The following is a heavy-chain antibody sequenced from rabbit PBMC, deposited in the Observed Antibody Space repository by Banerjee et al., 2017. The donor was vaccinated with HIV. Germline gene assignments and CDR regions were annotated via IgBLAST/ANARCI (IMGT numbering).Heavy chain of an antibody. J-gene: IGHJ4*01. D-gene: IGHD4-1*01. Sequence: EESGGDLVKPEGSLTLTCTASGFTISSSYWIYWVRQAPGKGLEWIGTIYAGEGRTYYANASWAKGRFTISKTSSTTVTLQMTSLTVADTATYFCARDLAGVIGWNFNLWGQGTLVTVS. CDR3: ARDLAGVIGWNFNL. CDR2: IYAGEGRTY. V-gene: IGHV1S45*01. CDR1: GFTISSSYW.